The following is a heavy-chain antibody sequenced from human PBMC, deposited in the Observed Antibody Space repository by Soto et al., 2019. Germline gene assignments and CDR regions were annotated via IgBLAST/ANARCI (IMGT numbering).Heavy chain of an antibody. Sequence: DVQLLESGGGLVQPGGSLRLPCAASGFTFSSYAMSWVRQAPGKGLEWVPTITGGGGRTFYADSVKGRFTISRDNSKHTLYLQMNRLRAEDTAVYYCAKGVTVAGPYALGHWGQGTLVTVSS. V-gene: IGHV3-23*01. CDR2: ITGGGGRT. J-gene: IGHJ4*02. CDR3: AKGVTVAGPYALGH. CDR1: GFTFSSYA. D-gene: IGHD6-19*01.